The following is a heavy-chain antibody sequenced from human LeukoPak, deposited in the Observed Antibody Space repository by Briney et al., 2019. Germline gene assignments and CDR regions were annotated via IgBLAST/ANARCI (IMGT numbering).Heavy chain of an antibody. J-gene: IGHJ1*01. V-gene: IGHV4-59*01. Sequence: SETLSLTCTVSGGSISSYYWGWIRQPPGKGLEWIGYIYYSGSTNYNPSLKSRVTISVDTSKNQFSLKLSSVTAADTAVYYCAALYDILTGREYFQHWGQGTLVTVSS. CDR3: AALYDILTGREYFQH. D-gene: IGHD3-9*01. CDR1: GGSISSYY. CDR2: IYYSGST.